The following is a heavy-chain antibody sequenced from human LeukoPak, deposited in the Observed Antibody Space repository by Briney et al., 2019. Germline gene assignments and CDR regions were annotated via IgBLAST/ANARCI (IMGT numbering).Heavy chain of an antibody. CDR2: ISYDGSNK. CDR3: ARVKQQLVTTNLNWFDP. J-gene: IGHJ5*02. D-gene: IGHD6-13*01. Sequence: GGSLRLSCAASGFTFSSYAMHWVRQAPGKGLEWVAVISYDGSNKYYADSVKGRFTISRDNSKNTLYPQMNSLGAEDTAVYYCARVKQQLVTTNLNWFDPWGQGTLVTVSS. CDR1: GFTFSSYA. V-gene: IGHV3-30-3*01.